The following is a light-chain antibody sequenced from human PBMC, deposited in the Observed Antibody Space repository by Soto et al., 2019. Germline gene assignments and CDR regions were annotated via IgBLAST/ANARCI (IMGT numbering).Light chain of an antibody. V-gene: IGKV3-11*01. CDR1: QSVRTY. J-gene: IGKJ4*01. CDR2: DAS. CDR3: QHYVTWPLT. Sequence: EIVLTQSPATLSLFPGERATLSCRASQSVRTYLAWYQQKPGQAPRLLISDASNRATGIPARFSGSGSGAEFTGTISSQQSEEFAVYYCQHYVTWPLTFGGGTKVE.